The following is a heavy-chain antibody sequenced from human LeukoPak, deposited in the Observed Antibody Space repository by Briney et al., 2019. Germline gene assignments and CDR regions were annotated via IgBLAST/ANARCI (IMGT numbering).Heavy chain of an antibody. D-gene: IGHD6-19*01. CDR2: IYYSGST. V-gene: IGHV4-59*12. Sequence: SETLSLTCTVSGGSISSYYWSWIRQPPGKGLEWIGYIYYSGSTNYNPSLKSRVTISVDKSKNQFSLKLSFVTAADTAVYYCARSAGSGWYPHWGQGTLVTVSS. CDR1: GGSISSYY. J-gene: IGHJ1*01. CDR3: ARSAGSGWYPH.